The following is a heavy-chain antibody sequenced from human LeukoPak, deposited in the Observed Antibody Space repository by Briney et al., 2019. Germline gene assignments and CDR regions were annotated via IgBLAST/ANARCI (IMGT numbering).Heavy chain of an antibody. CDR2: VSSSGGST. CDR1: GFTFSSYG. J-gene: IGHJ4*02. Sequence: GGSLRLSCTASGFTFSSYGMSWVRQAPGKGLEWVSAVSSSGGSTYYADSVKGRLTISRDNSKNTLYLQMNSLRAEDTAVYYCAKGAWYNWNHYFDYWGQGTLVTVSS. V-gene: IGHV3-23*01. CDR3: AKGAWYNWNHYFDY. D-gene: IGHD1-20*01.